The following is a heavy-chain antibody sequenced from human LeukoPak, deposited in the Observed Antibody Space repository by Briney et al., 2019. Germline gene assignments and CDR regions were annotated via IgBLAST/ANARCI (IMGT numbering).Heavy chain of an antibody. V-gene: IGHV4-61*08. CDR3: ARTQSQSGSYRYYFAY. D-gene: IGHD1-26*01. Sequence: SETLSLTCTVSGGSGCSGGYHWSWIRQPPGGGLDWIGDSYYIRNTNYNPSLKSRVTMSLDPSKNQFSLKLNSVTAADTAVYYCARTQSQSGSYRYYFAYWGQGTLVTVSS. CDR2: SYYIRNT. CDR1: GGSGCSGGYH. J-gene: IGHJ4*02.